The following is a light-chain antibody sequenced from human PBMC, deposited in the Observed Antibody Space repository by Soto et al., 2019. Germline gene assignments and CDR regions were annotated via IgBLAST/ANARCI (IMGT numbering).Light chain of an antibody. Sequence: DIQMTQSPSSLSASVGDRVTITCRASQSISSYLNWYQQKPGKAPKLLIYAASSLQSGVPSRFSGSGSGTDFALIISSLQPEDCGTYYCQQSYSTPYTFGQGTKLEIK. CDR3: QQSYSTPYT. V-gene: IGKV1-39*01. CDR2: AAS. J-gene: IGKJ2*01. CDR1: QSISSY.